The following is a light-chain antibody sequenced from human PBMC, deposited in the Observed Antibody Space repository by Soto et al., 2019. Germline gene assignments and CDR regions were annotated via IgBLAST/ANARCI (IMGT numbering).Light chain of an antibody. J-gene: IGKJ3*01. Sequence: DIQMTQSPYSLSAAVGDRVTITCWASQNINTYLNWYQQKPGKAPKLLIFDAASLQSGVPSRFSGSGSRTDFTLTITSLQPEDFATYYCQQTSSAPFTFGPGTKVDIK. V-gene: IGKV1-39*01. CDR3: QQTSSAPFT. CDR1: QNINTY. CDR2: DAA.